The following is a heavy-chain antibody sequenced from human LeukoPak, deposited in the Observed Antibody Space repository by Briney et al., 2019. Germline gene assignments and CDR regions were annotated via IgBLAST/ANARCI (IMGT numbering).Heavy chain of an antibody. CDR3: AKDLGDYGDYPGYYYYYGMDV. J-gene: IGHJ6*02. D-gene: IGHD4-17*01. Sequence: GGSLRLSCAVSGFTLRSHAMSWVRQAPGKGLEYVAAISGSGGSTYYADSVKGRFTISRDNSKNTLYLQMNSLRAEDTAVYYCAKDLGDYGDYPGYYYYYGMDVWGQGTTVTVSS. V-gene: IGHV3-23*01. CDR1: GFTLRSHA. CDR2: ISGSGGST.